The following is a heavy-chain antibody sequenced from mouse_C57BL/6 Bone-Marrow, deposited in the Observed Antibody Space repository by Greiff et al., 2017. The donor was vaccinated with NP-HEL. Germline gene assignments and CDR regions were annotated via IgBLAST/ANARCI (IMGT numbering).Heavy chain of an antibody. J-gene: IGHJ3*01. Sequence: LVESGAELARPGASVKLSCKASGYTFTSYGISWVKQRTGQGLEWIGEIYPRSGNTYYNEKFKGKATLTADKSSSTAYMELRSLTSEDSAVYFCAREGYYYGKAYWGQGTLVTVSA. V-gene: IGHV1-81*01. CDR1: GYTFTSYG. CDR2: IYPRSGNT. CDR3: AREGYYYGKAY. D-gene: IGHD1-1*01.